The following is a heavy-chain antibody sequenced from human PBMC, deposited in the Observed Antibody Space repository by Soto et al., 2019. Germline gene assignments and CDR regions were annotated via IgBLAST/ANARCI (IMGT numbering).Heavy chain of an antibody. Sequence: ASVKVSCKVSGHNVTKLSIYSMRQSLGTGLECMGGFDPKDGLPIYAQKFQGRVIMTEDASTNTIHLDVESLRYDDTAVYYCATVVGLGRYYFDMWGQGTLVTVSS. V-gene: IGHV1-24*01. CDR3: ATVVGLGRYYFDM. J-gene: IGHJ4*02. CDR2: FDPKDGLP. D-gene: IGHD3-9*01. CDR1: GHNVTKLS.